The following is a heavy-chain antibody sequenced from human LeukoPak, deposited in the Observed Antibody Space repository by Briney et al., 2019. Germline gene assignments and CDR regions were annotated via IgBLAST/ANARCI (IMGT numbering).Heavy chain of an antibody. CDR3: ARDPHKYGRDY. V-gene: IGHV1-46*01. CDR2: INPSGGST. Sequence: EASVKVSCKASGYTFTSYYMHWVRQAPGQGLEWMGIINPSGGSTSYAQKFQGRVTMTRDTSTSTAYMELRSLRSDDTAVYYCARDPHKYGRDYWGQGTLVTVSS. D-gene: IGHD1-14*01. CDR1: GYTFTSYY. J-gene: IGHJ4*02.